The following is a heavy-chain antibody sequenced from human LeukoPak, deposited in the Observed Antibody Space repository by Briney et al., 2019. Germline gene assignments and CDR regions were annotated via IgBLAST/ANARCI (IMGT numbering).Heavy chain of an antibody. CDR1: GYTFASYD. V-gene: IGHV1-8*01. CDR2: MNPNSGNT. Sequence: PWASVKVSCKASGYTFASYDINWLRQAIGRGLDWMGWMNPNSGNTAYAQTFQGRATMTRNSSITTAYMELSSLRSEDTAVYYCARRHGRCSDGSCYYPDYWGQGTLVTVSS. D-gene: IGHD2-15*01. CDR3: ARRHGRCSDGSCYYPDY. J-gene: IGHJ4*02.